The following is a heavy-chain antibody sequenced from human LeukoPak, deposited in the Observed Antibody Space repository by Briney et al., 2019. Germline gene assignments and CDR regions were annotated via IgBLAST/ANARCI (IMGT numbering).Heavy chain of an antibody. CDR1: GYSFTSYW. D-gene: IGHD2-2*01. Sequence: GESLKISCKGSGYSFTSYWIGWVRQMPGKGLEWMGIIYPGDSDTRYSPSFQGQVTISADKSTSTAYLQWSSLKASDTAMYYCARLQRERYCSSSSCYYYGMDVWGQGTTVTVSS. J-gene: IGHJ6*02. V-gene: IGHV5-51*01. CDR2: IYPGDSDT. CDR3: ARLQRERYCSSSSCYYYGMDV.